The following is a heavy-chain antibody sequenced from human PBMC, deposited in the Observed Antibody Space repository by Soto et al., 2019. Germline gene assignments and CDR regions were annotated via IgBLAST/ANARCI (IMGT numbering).Heavy chain of an antibody. CDR1: GFIFSNYA. V-gene: IGHV3-23*01. CDR3: AKAAMYSSPFDS. J-gene: IGHJ4*02. Sequence: EVQLLEAGGGLVQPGESLRLSCTASGFIFSNYAMTWVRQAPGRGLARVAKIGGGGGSTFYADSVKGRFTISRDNSKNTLYLQMSSLRDEDTAVYYCAKAAMYSSPFDSWGQGALVTVST. CDR2: IGGGGGST. D-gene: IGHD2-21*01.